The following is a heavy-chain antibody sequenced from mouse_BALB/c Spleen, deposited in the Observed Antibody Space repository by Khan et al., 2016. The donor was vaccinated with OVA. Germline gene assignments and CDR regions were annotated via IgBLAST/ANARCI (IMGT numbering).Heavy chain of an antibody. CDR3: AREWAAWFPY. CDR2: FYPGSDST. J-gene: IGHJ3*01. Sequence: VQLQQSGAEPARPGASVKLSCKASGYTFTDYYINWMRPSTGQGLEWIGEFYPGSDSTNYNEKFKGKATLTADKSSSTAYMQLSSLTAEDSAVYFCAREWAAWFPYWGQGTLVTVSA. V-gene: IGHV1-77*01. CDR1: GYTFTDYY.